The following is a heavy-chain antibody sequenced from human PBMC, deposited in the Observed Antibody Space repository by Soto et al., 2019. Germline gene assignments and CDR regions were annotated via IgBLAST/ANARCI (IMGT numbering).Heavy chain of an antibody. CDR1: GYSFTSYW. CDR2: IDPSDSYT. CDR3: ARDYGSGLYYFDY. Sequence: AESLKISCKGSGYSFTSYWISWVRQMPGKGLEWMGRIDPSDSYTNYSPSFQGHVTISADKSISTAYLQWSSLKASDTAMYYCARDYGSGLYYFDYWGQGTLVTVSS. J-gene: IGHJ4*02. V-gene: IGHV5-10-1*01. D-gene: IGHD3-10*01.